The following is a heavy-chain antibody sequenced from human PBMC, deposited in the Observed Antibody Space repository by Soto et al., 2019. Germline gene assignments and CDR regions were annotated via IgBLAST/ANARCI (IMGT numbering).Heavy chain of an antibody. D-gene: IGHD1-26*01. J-gene: IGHJ1*01. V-gene: IGHV4-38-2*01. CDR2: IYHGGST. Sequence: SETLSLTCAVSGYSISSGYYWGWIRQTPGRGLAWIWGIYHGGSTYNNPSLKSRVTISVDTSKNPLSLKLSSVTAADTAVYYCARTYSGSYITLFLHWCQGTLVTVSS. CDR3: ARTYSGSYITLFLH. CDR1: GYSISSGYY.